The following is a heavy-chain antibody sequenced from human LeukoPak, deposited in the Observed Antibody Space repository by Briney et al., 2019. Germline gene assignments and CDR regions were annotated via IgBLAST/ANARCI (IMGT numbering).Heavy chain of an antibody. V-gene: IGHV3-48*04. D-gene: IGHD3-3*01. CDR1: GFTLSSYS. Sequence: GGSLRLSCVASGFTLSSYSMNWVRQAPGKGLEWVSYVSSSGSTIYYADSVKGRFTISRDNAKNSLYMQMSSLRAEDTAVYYCARARNYDFWSGFSSFFDYWGQGALLTVSS. CDR3: ARARNYDFWSGFSSFFDY. CDR2: VSSSGSTI. J-gene: IGHJ4*02.